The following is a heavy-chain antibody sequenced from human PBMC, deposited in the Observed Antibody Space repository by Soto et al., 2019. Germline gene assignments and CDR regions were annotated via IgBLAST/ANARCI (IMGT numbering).Heavy chain of an antibody. CDR1: GGPFSHSY. V-gene: IGHV4-34*01. D-gene: IGHD3-10*01. Sequence: PPDTPSHPYPLYGGPFSHSYWSWIRQPPGKGLEWIGEINHSGSTNYNPSVKSRVTISVDTSKNQFSLKLSSVTAADTAVYYCARWWFGGNYFDYWGQG. CDR3: ARWWFGGNYFDY. J-gene: IGHJ4*02. CDR2: INHSGST.